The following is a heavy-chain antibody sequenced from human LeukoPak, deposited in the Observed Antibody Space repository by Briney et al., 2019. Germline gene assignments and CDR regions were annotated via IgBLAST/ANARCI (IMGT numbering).Heavy chain of an antibody. CDR2: IRSKTNNYAT. J-gene: IGHJ4*02. CDR1: GCTFSGPA. Sequence: GGSLRLSCAASGCTFSGPAMHWVRQASGKGREWVGRIRSKTNNYATAYAASVKGRFTISRDDSKNTAYLQMNSLKTEDTAVYYCTILQPDGEYWGQGTLVTVSS. CDR3: TILQPDGEY. V-gene: IGHV3-73*01.